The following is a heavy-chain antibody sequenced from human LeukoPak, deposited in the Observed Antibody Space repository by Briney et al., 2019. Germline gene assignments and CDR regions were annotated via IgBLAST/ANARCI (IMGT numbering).Heavy chain of an antibody. V-gene: IGHV3-30*02. Sequence: GGSLRLSCAASGFTFSGYGMHWARQAPGKGLEWVTYIRYDERYQYYVDSVRGRFTISRDKSKNMLFLQMNSLGAEDTAVYYCAAIAAAALYWGQGTQVTVSS. J-gene: IGHJ4*02. D-gene: IGHD6-25*01. CDR3: AAIAAAALY. CDR1: GFTFSGYG. CDR2: IRYDERYQ.